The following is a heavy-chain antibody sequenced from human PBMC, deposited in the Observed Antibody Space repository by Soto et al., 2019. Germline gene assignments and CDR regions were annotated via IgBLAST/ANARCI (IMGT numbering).Heavy chain of an antibody. CDR3: AREGGDYVGAFDI. CDR1: GFTFSSYS. Sequence: GGSLSLSCAASGFTFSSYSMNWVRRAPGKGLEWVSSISSSSSYIYYADSVKGRFTISRDNAKNSLYLQMNSLRAEDTAVYYCAREGGDYVGAFDIWGQGTMVTVS. CDR2: ISSSSSYI. D-gene: IGHD4-17*01. J-gene: IGHJ3*02. V-gene: IGHV3-21*01.